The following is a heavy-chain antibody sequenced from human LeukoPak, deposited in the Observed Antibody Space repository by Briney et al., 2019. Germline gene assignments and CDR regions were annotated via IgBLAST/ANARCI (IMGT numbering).Heavy chain of an antibody. D-gene: IGHD3-16*01. CDR3: ASVGGGSPY. J-gene: IGHJ4*02. CDR2: IYGSGTT. CDR1: GYSISSGHF. V-gene: IGHV4-38-2*02. Sequence: SETLSLTCTVSGYSISSGHFWSWIRQPPGKGLGWIGSIYGSGTTYCDPPLRSRVSISADTSKNHFSLELSTVTAADTAVYYCASVGGGSPYWGQGTLVTVSS.